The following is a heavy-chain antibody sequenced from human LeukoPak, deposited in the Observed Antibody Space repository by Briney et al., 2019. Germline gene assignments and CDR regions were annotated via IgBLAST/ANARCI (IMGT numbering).Heavy chain of an antibody. Sequence: SETLSLTCTVSGGSISPYYWSWIRQPPGKGLEWLGHISFSGITHYNASLKSRVTMSVDTSRNHFSLIVSSVTAADTALYYCVRHAGRTTYDYWGQGTLVTVSS. D-gene: IGHD1-1*01. V-gene: IGHV4-59*08. CDR3: VRHAGRTTYDY. CDR1: GGSISPYY. J-gene: IGHJ4*02. CDR2: ISFSGIT.